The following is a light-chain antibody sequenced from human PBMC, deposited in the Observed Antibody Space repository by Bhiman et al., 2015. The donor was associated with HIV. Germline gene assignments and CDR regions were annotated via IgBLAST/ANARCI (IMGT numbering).Light chain of an antibody. CDR1: SGSIASNY. CDR2: EDT. J-gene: IGLJ2*01. CDR3: QSYDVSVHVV. Sequence: NFMLTQPHSVSGSPGKTVTISCTRSSGSIASNYIQWYQQRPGSSPTLVIYEDTLRPIGVPDRFSGFVDTSSNSASLTISGLTTEDEADYYCQSYDVSVHVVFGGGTKLTVL. V-gene: IGLV6-57*01.